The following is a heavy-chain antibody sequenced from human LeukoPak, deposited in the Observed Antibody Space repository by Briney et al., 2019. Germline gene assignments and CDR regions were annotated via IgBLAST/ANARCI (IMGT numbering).Heavy chain of an antibody. CDR2: XXXSXNYI. CDR1: GFTLSSYS. CDR3: TRDHYYDSSGYYYYYYGMDV. V-gene: IGHV3-21*01. D-gene: IGHD3-22*01. J-gene: IGHJ6*02. Sequence: GGSLRLSCAASGFTLSSYSMNWVRQAPGKGLEWVXXXXXSXNYIYYTDSVKGRFIISRDNAKNSLYLQMNSLRAEDTAVYYCTRDHYYDSSGYYYYYYGMDVWGQGTTVTVSS.